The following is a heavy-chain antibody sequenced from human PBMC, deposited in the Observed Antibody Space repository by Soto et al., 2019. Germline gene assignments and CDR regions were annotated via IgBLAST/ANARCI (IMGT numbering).Heavy chain of an antibody. D-gene: IGHD2-2*01. Sequence: PSETLSLTCAVSGGSISSSNWWSWVRQPPGKGLEWIGEIYHSGSTNYNPSLKSRVTISVDKSKNQFSLKLSSVTAADTAVYYCARVVYCISTSCYARGNNWFDPWGQGTLVTVSS. V-gene: IGHV4-4*02. J-gene: IGHJ5*02. CDR2: IYHSGST. CDR3: ARVVYCISTSCYARGNNWFDP. CDR1: GGSISSSNW.